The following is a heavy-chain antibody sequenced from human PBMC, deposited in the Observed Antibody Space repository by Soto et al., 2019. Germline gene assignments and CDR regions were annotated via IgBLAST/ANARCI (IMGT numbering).Heavy chain of an antibody. CDR1: GYTFTSYY. V-gene: IGHV1-46*01. Sequence: QVQLVQSGAEVKKPGASVKISCKASGYTFTSYYMHWVRQAPGQGLEWMGIINPSGGSKNNAQKLQGRVAMTRDTSTSTVYMELNSLRSEDTAVYYCARPPYPGCINAVCYPLDYWGQGTLVTVSS. J-gene: IGHJ4*02. CDR2: INPSGGSK. D-gene: IGHD2-8*01. CDR3: ARPPYPGCINAVCYPLDY.